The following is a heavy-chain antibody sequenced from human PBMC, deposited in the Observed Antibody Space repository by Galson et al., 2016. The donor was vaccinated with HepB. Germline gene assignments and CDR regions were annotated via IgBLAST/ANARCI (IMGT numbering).Heavy chain of an antibody. J-gene: IGHJ4*02. D-gene: IGHD3-10*01. CDR3: VKDFYGSGSYFSVGHDH. CDR2: IKGGGASP. V-gene: IGHV3-23*01. CDR1: GFNFGNYA. Sequence: SLRLSCAASGFNFGNYAMNWVRQAPGKGPEWVSSIKGGGASPKYADSVTGRVTISRDNTHNTLHLQLNSLRAEDTAVYYCVKDFYGSGSYFSVGHDHWGQGTLVTVSS.